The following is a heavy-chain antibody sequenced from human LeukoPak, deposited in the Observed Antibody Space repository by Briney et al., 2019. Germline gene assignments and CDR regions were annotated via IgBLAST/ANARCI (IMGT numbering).Heavy chain of an antibody. CDR2: IYHSGST. D-gene: IGHD3-22*01. Sequence: SETLSLTCAVSGYSISSGYYWGWIRQPPGKGLAWMGSIYHSGSTYYNPSLKSRVTISVDTSKNQFSLKLSSVTAADTAVYYCARDYYDSSGYYYFDYWGQGTLVTVSS. CDR1: GYSISSGYY. J-gene: IGHJ4*02. V-gene: IGHV4-38-2*02. CDR3: ARDYYDSSGYYYFDY.